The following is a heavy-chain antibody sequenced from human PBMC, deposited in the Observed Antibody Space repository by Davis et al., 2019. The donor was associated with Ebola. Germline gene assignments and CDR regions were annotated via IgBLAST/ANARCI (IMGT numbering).Heavy chain of an antibody. CDR2: FSVVGTKT. CDR1: GFTFSSYS. CDR3: ARDHYYYGSGSYSYYFDY. J-gene: IGHJ4*02. V-gene: IGHV3-21*01. Sequence: GESLKISCAASGFTFSSYSMNWVSQAPGKGLEWVSGFSVVGTKTYYVDSVKGRFTISRDSSKNTLYLQMNSLRAENTAVYYCARDHYYYGSGSYSYYFDYWGQGALVTVSS. D-gene: IGHD3-10*01.